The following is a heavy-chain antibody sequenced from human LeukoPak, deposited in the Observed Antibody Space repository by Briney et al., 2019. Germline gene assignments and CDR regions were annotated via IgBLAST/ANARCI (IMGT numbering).Heavy chain of an antibody. V-gene: IGHV4-59*08. D-gene: IGHD3-16*01. CDR3: ATGGESLHYFVY. Sequence: SETLSLTCTVSGGSISSYYWSWIRQPPGKGVEWIGYIYYSGSTNYNPSLKSRVTISVDTSKNQFSLKVSSVTAADTAVYYCATGGESLHYFVYWGQGTLVTVSS. CDR2: IYYSGST. J-gene: IGHJ4*02. CDR1: GGSISSYY.